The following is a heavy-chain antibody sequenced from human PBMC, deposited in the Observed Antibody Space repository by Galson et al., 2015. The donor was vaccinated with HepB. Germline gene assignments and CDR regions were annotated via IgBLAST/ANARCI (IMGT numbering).Heavy chain of an antibody. J-gene: IGHJ4*02. CDR1: GFTFSSYS. CDR3: ARAPNYYDSSGYPYYFDY. CDR2: ISSSSSYI. D-gene: IGHD3-22*01. Sequence: SLRLSCAASGFTFSSYSMNWVRQAPGKGLEWVSSISSSSSYIYYADSVKGRFTISRDNAKNSLYLQMNSLRAEDTAVYYCARAPNYYDSSGYPYYFDYWGQGTLVTVSS. V-gene: IGHV3-21*01.